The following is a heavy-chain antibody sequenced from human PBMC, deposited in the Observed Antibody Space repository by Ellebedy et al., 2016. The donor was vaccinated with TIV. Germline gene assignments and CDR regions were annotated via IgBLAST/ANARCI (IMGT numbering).Heavy chain of an antibody. CDR1: GYSFTSYW. CDR3: ARHGSGSYYRYGMDV. CDR2: IYPGDSDT. D-gene: IGHD3-10*01. Sequence: GGSLRLSXKGSGYSFTSYWIGWVRQMPGKCLEWMGIIYPGDSDTRYSPSFQGQVTISADKSISTAYLQWSSLKASDTAMYYCARHGSGSYYRYGMDVWGQGTTVTVSS. J-gene: IGHJ6*02. V-gene: IGHV5-51*01.